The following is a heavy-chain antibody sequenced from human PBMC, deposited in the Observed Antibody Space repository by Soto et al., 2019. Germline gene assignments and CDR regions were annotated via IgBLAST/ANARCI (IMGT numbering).Heavy chain of an antibody. D-gene: IGHD2-2*01. Sequence: PGGSLRLSCATSGFTVSNYAMSWVRQALGKGLEWVSGISGSGGSSYYADSVKGRFTISRDNSKNTLNLQMDSLRAEDTAVYYCAKKSTDSSGYSDYWGQGTVVTVSS. J-gene: IGHJ4*02. CDR2: ISGSGGSS. CDR3: AKKSTDSSGYSDY. V-gene: IGHV3-23*01. CDR1: GFTVSNYA.